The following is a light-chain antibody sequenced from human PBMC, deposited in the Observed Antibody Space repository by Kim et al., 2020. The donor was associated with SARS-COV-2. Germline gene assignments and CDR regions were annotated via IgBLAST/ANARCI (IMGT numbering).Light chain of an antibody. V-gene: IGLV2-14*03. CDR1: SSLVGNYNY. CDR2: DVS. Sequence: QSALTQPASVSGSIGQSITISCTGTSSLVGNYNYVSWYQQHPDKAPKLIIYDVSYRPSGVSTRFSGSKSGNTASLTISGLQAADEADYYCTSYTGADTVVFGGGTQLTVL. CDR3: TSYTGADTVV. J-gene: IGLJ2*01.